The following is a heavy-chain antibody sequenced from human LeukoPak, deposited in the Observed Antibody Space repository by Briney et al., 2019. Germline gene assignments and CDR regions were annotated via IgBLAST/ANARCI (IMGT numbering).Heavy chain of an antibody. D-gene: IGHD3-3*01. J-gene: IGHJ4*02. CDR2: ISGSGGST. CDR1: GFTFSSYW. CDR3: AKDQTSVDFWSGYYTGGWDY. Sequence: GGSLRLSCAASGFTFSSYWMSWVRQAPGKGLEWVSAISGSGGSTYYADSVKGRFTISRDNSKNTLYLQMNSLRAEDTAVYYCAKDQTSVDFWSGYYTGGWDYWGQGTLVTVSS. V-gene: IGHV3-23*01.